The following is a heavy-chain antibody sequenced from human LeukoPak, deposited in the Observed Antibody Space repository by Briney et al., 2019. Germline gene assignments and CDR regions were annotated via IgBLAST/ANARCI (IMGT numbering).Heavy chain of an antibody. CDR2: IIPIFGTA. J-gene: IGHJ4*02. CDR3: VREDSYGLYYFDY. D-gene: IGHD5-18*01. Sequence: SVKVSCTASGYTFTSNYIHWVRQAPGQGLEWMGGIIPIFGTANYAQKFQGRVTITADESTSTAYMELSSLRSEDTAVYYCVREDSYGLYYFDYWGQGTLVTVSS. CDR1: GYTFTSNY. V-gene: IGHV1-69*13.